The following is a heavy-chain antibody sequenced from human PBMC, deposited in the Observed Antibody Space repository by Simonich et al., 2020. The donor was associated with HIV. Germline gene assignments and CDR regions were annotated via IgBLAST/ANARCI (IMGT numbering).Heavy chain of an antibody. CDR1: GGSFSTYY. D-gene: IGHD6-6*01. CDR3: ARSEYSSSSEFDP. CDR2: IFHSGST. Sequence: QVQLQESGPGLVKPSETLSLTCTVSGGSFSTYYWSWLRQPPGKGLEWIGEIFHSGSTNYNPSLKSRVTMSIDTSKTQFSLKLTSGTAADTALYYCARSEYSSSSEFDPWGQGTLVTVSS. J-gene: IGHJ5*02. V-gene: IGHV4-34*10.